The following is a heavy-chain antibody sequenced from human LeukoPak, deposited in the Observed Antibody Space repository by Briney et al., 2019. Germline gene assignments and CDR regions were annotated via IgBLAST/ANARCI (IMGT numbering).Heavy chain of an antibody. CDR3: ARGLSGNYQYYLDY. CDR2: INYSGGT. CDR1: GVFITDHN. J-gene: IGHJ4*02. V-gene: IGHV4-59*11. Sequence: SETLSLTCSASGVFITDHNWSWLRQSPGKGLEWIGCINYSGGTYTNPSLRSRLTLSLDTSKNQCSLRLTSVTAADTAVYFCARGLSGNYQYYLDYWGQGTQVTVST. D-gene: IGHD1-26*01.